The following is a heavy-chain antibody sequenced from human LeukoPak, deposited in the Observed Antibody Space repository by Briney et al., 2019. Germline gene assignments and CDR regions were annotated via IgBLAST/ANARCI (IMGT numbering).Heavy chain of an antibody. D-gene: IGHD6-13*01. Sequence: GGSLRLSCAASGLTVSSNYMNWVRQAPGKGLEWVSVIHSGGSTYYADSVKGRFTIYRDNSKNTLYLQMNSLRADDTAVYYCARGQQPFDYWGQGTLVTVSS. CDR1: GLTVSSNY. CDR2: IHSGGST. V-gene: IGHV3-53*01. J-gene: IGHJ4*02. CDR3: ARGQQPFDY.